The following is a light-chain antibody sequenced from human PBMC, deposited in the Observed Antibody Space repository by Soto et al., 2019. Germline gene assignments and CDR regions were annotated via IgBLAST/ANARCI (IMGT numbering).Light chain of an antibody. CDR2: GAS. CDR1: QSVSSSY. CDR3: QQYGSSST. J-gene: IGKJ1*01. Sequence: EIVLTQSPGTLSLSPGERATLYCRASQSVSSSYLAWYQQKPGQAPRLLIYGASSRATGIPYRFSGSGSGTDFTITISILEPEDFAVYYCQQYGSSSTFGYRTKVEIK. V-gene: IGKV3-20*01.